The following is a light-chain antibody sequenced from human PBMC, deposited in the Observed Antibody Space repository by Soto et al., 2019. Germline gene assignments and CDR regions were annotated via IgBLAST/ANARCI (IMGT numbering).Light chain of an antibody. V-gene: IGKV3-20*01. CDR3: QQYGISPIT. Sequence: EFVLTQSPDTLSLSPDETATLSCRASQSLRPTYVAWYQQKPGQAPRLLIYGASTRATGIPDRFSGSASGTDFTLTISRLEPEDFAVYYCQQYGISPITFGQGTRLEVK. CDR2: GAS. CDR1: QSLRPTY. J-gene: IGKJ5*01.